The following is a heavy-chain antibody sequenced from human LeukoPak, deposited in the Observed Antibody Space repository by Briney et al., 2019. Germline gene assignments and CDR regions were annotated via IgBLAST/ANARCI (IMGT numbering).Heavy chain of an antibody. CDR1: GFTFSTYG. J-gene: IGHJ4*02. CDR3: ARVYDTSGHYYPYCFDY. Sequence: GGSLRLSCAASGFTFSTYGMHWVRQAPGKGLEWVAFIRYDGSDKYYADSVKGRFTISRDNSKNTLYVQMNSLRAEDTAVYYGARVYDTSGHYYPYCFDYWGQGTLVTVSS. D-gene: IGHD3-22*01. V-gene: IGHV3-30*02. CDR2: IRYDGSDK.